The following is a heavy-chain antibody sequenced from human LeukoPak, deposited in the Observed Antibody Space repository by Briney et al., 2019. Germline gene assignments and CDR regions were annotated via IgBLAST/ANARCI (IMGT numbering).Heavy chain of an antibody. V-gene: IGHV4-39*07. Sequence: SETLSLTCTVSGGSISSSSYYWGWIRQPPGKGLEWIGSIYYSGSTYYNPSLKSRVTISVDTSKNQFSLKLSSVTAADTAVYYCAREHIPRIIAGQWLVHHPPESYYYYMDVWGKGTTVTVSS. CDR3: AREHIPRIIAGQWLVHHPPESYYYYMDV. CDR1: GGSISSSSYY. D-gene: IGHD6-19*01. J-gene: IGHJ6*03. CDR2: IYYSGST.